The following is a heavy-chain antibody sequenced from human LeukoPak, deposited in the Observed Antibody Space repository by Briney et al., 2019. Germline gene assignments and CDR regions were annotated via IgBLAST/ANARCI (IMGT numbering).Heavy chain of an antibody. CDR3: ARRSYYDILTGYYNRRGNFDY. Sequence: SETLSLTCAVYGGSFSGYYWSWIRQPPGKGLEWIGEINHSGSTNYNPSPKSRVTISVDTSKNQFSLKLSSVTAADTAVYYCARRSYYDILTGYYNRRGNFDYWGQGTLVTVSS. CDR2: INHSGST. V-gene: IGHV4-34*01. D-gene: IGHD3-9*01. J-gene: IGHJ4*02. CDR1: GGSFSGYY.